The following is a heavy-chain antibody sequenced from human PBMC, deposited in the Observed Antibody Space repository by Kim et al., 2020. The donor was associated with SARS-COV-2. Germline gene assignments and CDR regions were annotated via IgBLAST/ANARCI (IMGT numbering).Heavy chain of an antibody. CDR3: ASAPYVRRGEITCYY. J-gene: IGHJ6*01. CDR2: ISYDGSDK. V-gene: IGHV3-30-3*01. CDR1: GFTFSSCA. D-gene: IGHD7-27*01. Sequence: GGSLRLSCAASGFTFSSCAMRWVRQAPGKGLEWVGVISYDGSDKNYADSVTVRFSFSRANAKNTISLQLNSLSLKTTALYLCASAPYVRRGEITCYY.